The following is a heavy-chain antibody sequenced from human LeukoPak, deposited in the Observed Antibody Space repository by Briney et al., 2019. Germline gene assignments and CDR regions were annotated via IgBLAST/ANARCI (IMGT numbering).Heavy chain of an antibody. J-gene: IGHJ5*02. CDR2: IIPILGIA. V-gene: IGHV1-69*04. D-gene: IGHD1-1*01. Sequence: ASVKVSCKASGGTFSSYAISWVRQAPGQGLEWMGRIIPILGIANYAQKFQGRVTITADKSTSTAYMELSSLRYEDTAVYYCAGEIFQGLERGWFDPWGQGTLVTVSS. CDR3: AGEIFQGLERGWFDP. CDR1: GGTFSSYA.